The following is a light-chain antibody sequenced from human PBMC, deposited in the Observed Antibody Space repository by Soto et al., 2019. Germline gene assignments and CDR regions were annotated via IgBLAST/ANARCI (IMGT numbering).Light chain of an antibody. CDR3: QQYNNWWT. CDR1: QSVSSN. V-gene: IGKV3-15*01. J-gene: IGKJ1*01. Sequence: EIVMTQSPATLSVSPGERATLSCRASQSVSSNLAWYQQKPGQAPRLLIYGASTRATGIPARFSGSGSGTEFTLPISGLQSEDFAVYYCQQYNNWWTFGQGTKVEIK. CDR2: GAS.